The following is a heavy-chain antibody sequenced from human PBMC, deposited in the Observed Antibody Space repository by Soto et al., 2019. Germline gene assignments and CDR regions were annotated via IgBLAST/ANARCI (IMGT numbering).Heavy chain of an antibody. CDR3: ARGYKGESSSWYVFFYYYYGMEV. V-gene: IGHV1-2*02. CDR2: INPNSGGT. J-gene: IGHJ6*02. D-gene: IGHD6-13*01. CDR1: GYTFTGYY. Sequence: ASVKVSCKASGYTFTGYYMHWVRQAPGQGLEWMGWINPNSGGTNYAQKFQGRVTMTRATSISTAYMELSRVRSDDTAVYYCARGYKGESSSWYVFFYYYYGMEVWVPGSTFIVS.